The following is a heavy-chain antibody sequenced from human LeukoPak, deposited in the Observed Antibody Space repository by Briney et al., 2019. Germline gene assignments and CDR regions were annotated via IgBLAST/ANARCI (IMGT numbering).Heavy chain of an antibody. Sequence: GGSLRLSCAASGFTFSDYYMSWIRQAPGKGLEWVSYISSSGSTIYCADSVKGRFTISRDNAKNSLYLQMNSLRAEDTAVYYCAREGITGTTVYYYGMDVWGQGTTVTVSS. V-gene: IGHV3-11*01. CDR2: ISSSGSTI. CDR3: AREGITGTTVYYYGMDV. CDR1: GFTFSDYY. D-gene: IGHD1-20*01. J-gene: IGHJ6*02.